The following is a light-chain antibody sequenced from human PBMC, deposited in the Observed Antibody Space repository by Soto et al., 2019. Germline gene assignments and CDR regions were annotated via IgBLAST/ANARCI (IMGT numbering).Light chain of an antibody. V-gene: IGLV2-11*01. J-gene: IGLJ2*01. Sequence: QSALTQPRSVSGSPGQSVTISCTGTSSDVGGYNYVSWYQHHPGKAPKLMIYDVSKRPSGVPDRFSGSKSGNTASLTISGLQAEDEADYHCFSNAGSSTLGVFGGGTKLTVL. CDR2: DVS. CDR3: FSNAGSSTLGV. CDR1: SSDVGGYNY.